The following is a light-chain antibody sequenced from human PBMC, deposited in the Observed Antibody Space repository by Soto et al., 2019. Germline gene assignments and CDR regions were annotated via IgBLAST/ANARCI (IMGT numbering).Light chain of an antibody. CDR2: AAS. J-gene: IGKJ4*01. Sequence: DIQMTQSPSSLSASVGDRVTMTCRAGQDISNHLVWFQQKPGRAPKSLIYAASNLQSGVPSKFSGSGSGTHFTLTISSLQPEDFATYYCHQHETYPLTFGGGTEVEIK. CDR1: QDISNH. CDR3: HQHETYPLT. V-gene: IGKV1-16*02.